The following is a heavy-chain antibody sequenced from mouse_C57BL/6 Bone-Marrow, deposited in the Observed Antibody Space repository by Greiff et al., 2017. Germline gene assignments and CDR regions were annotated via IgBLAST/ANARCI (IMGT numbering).Heavy chain of an antibody. CDR1: GYTFTSYW. J-gene: IGHJ3*01. CDR2: IDPSDSET. V-gene: IGHV1-52*01. CDR3: AKSTTVVEDWFAY. Sequence: QVHVKQPGAELVRPGSSVKLSCKASGYTFTSYWMHWVKQRPIQGLEWIGNIDPSDSETHYNQKFKDKATLTVDKSSSTAYMQLSSLTSEDSAVYYCAKSTTVVEDWFAYWGQGTLVTVSA. D-gene: IGHD1-1*01.